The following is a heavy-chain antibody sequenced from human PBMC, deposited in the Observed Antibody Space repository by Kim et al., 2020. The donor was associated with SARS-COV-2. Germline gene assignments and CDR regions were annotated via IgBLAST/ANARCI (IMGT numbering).Heavy chain of an antibody. Sequence: SETLSLTCSVSRGSISSYYWSWIRQPPGKGLEWIGYIYYSGSTNYNPSLKSRVTISVDTSKNQFSLELSSVTAAYTAVYYCARYIAAAGTYAFDIWGQGTMVTVSS. CDR3: ARYIAAAGTYAFDI. V-gene: IGHV4-59*08. J-gene: IGHJ3*02. CDR1: RGSISSYY. D-gene: IGHD6-13*01. CDR2: IYYSGST.